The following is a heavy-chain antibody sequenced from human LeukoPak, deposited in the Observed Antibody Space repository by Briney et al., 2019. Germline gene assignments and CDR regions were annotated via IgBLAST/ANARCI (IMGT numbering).Heavy chain of an antibody. CDR1: GFTFSRYA. CDR3: AKDQAYYYYGMDV. J-gene: IGHJ6*02. D-gene: IGHD2-21*01. CDR2: ISGSGGSA. V-gene: IGHV3-23*01. Sequence: AGGSLRLSCGASGFTFSRYAMSWVRQAPGKGLEWVSGISGSGGSAHYADSVKGRFTISRDNSKNTLYLQMNSLRAEDTAVYYCAKDQAYYYYGMDVWGQGTTVTVSS.